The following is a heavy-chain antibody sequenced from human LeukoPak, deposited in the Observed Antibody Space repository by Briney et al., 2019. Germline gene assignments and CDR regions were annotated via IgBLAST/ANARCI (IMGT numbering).Heavy chain of an antibody. J-gene: IGHJ3*02. CDR2: ISSRSFTI. Sequence: GGSLSLSCAASGFTFSAYSMNWVRQAPGNGLDWVSYISSRSFTIYYADSVKGRFTISRDNAKNSLYMEMNSPRDEDTAVYYCARSVIAVAGYDAFDIWGQGTVVTVSS. CDR3: ARSVIAVAGYDAFDI. V-gene: IGHV3-48*02. D-gene: IGHD6-19*01. CDR1: GFTFSAYS.